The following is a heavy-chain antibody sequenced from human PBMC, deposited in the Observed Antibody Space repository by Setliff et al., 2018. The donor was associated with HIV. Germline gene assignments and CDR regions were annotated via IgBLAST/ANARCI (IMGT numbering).Heavy chain of an antibody. Sequence: ASVKVSCKVSGYSLTDLSIHWVRQAPGKGLEWMGGFDPEDGETVYAQKLQGRVTMTEDTSTDTAYMELSSLRSEDTAVYYCARDEPKNTEAAPGYWGQGTLVTVSS. CDR3: ARDEPKNTEAAPGY. CDR1: GYSLTDLS. D-gene: IGHD6-6*01. J-gene: IGHJ4*02. V-gene: IGHV1-24*01. CDR2: FDPEDGET.